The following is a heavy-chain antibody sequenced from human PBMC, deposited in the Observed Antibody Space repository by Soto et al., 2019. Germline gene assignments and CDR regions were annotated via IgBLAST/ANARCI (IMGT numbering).Heavy chain of an antibody. Sequence: ASVKVSCKASGYTFTSYYMHWVRQAPGQGLEWMGIINPSGGSTSYAQKFQGRVTMTRDTSTSTVYMELSSLRSEDTAVYYCARDRNVLEWLAYFDYWGQGTLVTVSS. V-gene: IGHV1-46*03. CDR3: ARDRNVLEWLAYFDY. D-gene: IGHD3-3*01. CDR1: GYTFTSYY. J-gene: IGHJ4*02. CDR2: INPSGGST.